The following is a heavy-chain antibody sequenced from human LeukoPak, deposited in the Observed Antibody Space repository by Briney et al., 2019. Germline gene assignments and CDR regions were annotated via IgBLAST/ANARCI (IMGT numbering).Heavy chain of an antibody. CDR2: ISSSSSYI. Sequence: GGSLRLSCAASGFTFSSYSMNWVRQAPGKGLEWVSSISSSSSYIYYADSVKGRFTISRDNAKNTLYLQMNSLRAEDTAGYYCAKSGLNRFDYWGQGTLVTVSS. CDR1: GFTFSSYS. V-gene: IGHV3-21*04. CDR3: AKSGLNRFDY. D-gene: IGHD2-15*01. J-gene: IGHJ4*02.